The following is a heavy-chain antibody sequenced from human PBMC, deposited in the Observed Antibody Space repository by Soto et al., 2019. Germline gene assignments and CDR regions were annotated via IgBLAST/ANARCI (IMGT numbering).Heavy chain of an antibody. CDR2: FDPEDGET. CDR3: ARDMTRTVVPYFDF. V-gene: IGHV1-24*01. CDR1: GYTLTELS. Sequence: ASVKVSCKVSGYTLTELSMHWVRQAPGKGLEWMGGFDPEDGETIYAQKFQGRVTITADKSTSTSYMALSSLRSEDTAVYYCARDMTRTVVPYFDFWGQGTLVTVSS. D-gene: IGHD1-7*01. J-gene: IGHJ4*02.